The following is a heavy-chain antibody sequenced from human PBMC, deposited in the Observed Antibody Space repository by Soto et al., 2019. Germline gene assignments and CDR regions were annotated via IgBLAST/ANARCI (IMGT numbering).Heavy chain of an antibody. CDR3: STRAYDTNGYYRFDP. D-gene: IGHD3-22*01. CDR1: GGSFSGHS. CDR2: INHSGRV. V-gene: IGHV4-34*01. Sequence: QVQLQQWGAGLLKPSETLSLTCAVYGGSFSGHSWTWIRQSPGKGLEWIGDINHSGRVNYSPSLKSRVTISLDTSKNQFSLTLSVVTAADTAMYYCSTRAYDTNGYYRFDPWGQGTLVTVSS. J-gene: IGHJ5*01.